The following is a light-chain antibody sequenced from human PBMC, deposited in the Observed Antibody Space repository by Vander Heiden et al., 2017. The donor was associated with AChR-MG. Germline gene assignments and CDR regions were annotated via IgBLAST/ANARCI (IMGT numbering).Light chain of an antibody. CDR3: QQRSNWLT. CDR1: QSVSSY. CDR2: DAS. V-gene: IGKV3-11*01. Sequence: EFVLTQSLATLSVAPGEITTPSRAARQSVSSYVSWYQQKPGQAPRLLIYDASNRATGIPARFSGSGSATDFTLTISSLEPEDVAVYYCQQRSNWLTFGGGTKVEIK. J-gene: IGKJ4*01.